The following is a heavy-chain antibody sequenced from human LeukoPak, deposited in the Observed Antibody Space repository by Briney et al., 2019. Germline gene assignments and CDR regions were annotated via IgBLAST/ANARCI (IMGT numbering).Heavy chain of an antibody. Sequence: ASVKVSCKASGYTFTSYGISRVRQAPGQGLEWMGWISAYNGNTNYAQKLQGRVTMTTDTSTSTAYMELRSLRSDDTAVYYCAREAPPHYYGSGSLSLWGRGTLVTVSS. CDR3: AREAPPHYYGSGSLSL. CDR2: ISAYNGNT. D-gene: IGHD3-10*01. CDR1: GYTFTSYG. V-gene: IGHV1-18*01. J-gene: IGHJ2*01.